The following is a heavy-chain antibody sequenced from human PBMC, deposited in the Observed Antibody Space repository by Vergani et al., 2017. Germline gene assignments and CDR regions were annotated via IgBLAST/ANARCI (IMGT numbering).Heavy chain of an antibody. CDR3: GFRETEFGTYRCFYPFYYYYYMDV. D-gene: IGHD3/OR15-3a*01. CDR1: GFSLNTHGVS. J-gene: IGHJ6*03. V-gene: IGHV2-5*04. Sequence: QITLKESGPTLVKPTQTLTLTCTFSGFSLNTHGVSVAWIRQPPGKALDWLALIYLNDDQHYSPSLNNRVTITKDTSKNQVVLTMTNMDYVDTGTYLCGFRETEFGTYRCFYPFYYYYYMDVWGKGTTVTVSS. CDR2: IYLNDDQ.